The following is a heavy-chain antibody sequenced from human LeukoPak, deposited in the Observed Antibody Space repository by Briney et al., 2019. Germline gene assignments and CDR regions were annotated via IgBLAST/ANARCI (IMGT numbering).Heavy chain of an antibody. J-gene: IGHJ4*02. CDR2: INPNSGGT. CDR1: GYTFTGYY. CDR3: AREKYYGSGSWDFDY. Sequence: ASVKVSCKASGYTFTGYYMHWVRQAPGQGLEWMGWINPNSGGTNYAQKFQGRVTMTRDTSISTAYMELSRLRSDDTAVCYCAREKYYGSGSWDFDYWGQGTLVTVSS. D-gene: IGHD3-10*01. V-gene: IGHV1-2*02.